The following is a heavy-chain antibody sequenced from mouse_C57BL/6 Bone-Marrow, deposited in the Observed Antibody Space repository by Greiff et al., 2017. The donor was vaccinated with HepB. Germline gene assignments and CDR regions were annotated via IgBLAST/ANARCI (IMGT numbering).Heavy chain of an antibody. CDR2: INPSNGGT. J-gene: IGHJ4*01. D-gene: IGHD1-1*01. Sequence: VQLQESGTELVKPGASVKLSCKASGYTFTSYWMHWVKQRPGQGLEWIGNINPSNGGTNYNEKFKSKATLTVDKSSSTAYMQLSSLTSEDSAVYYCARTPYYGSPMDYWGQGTSVTVSS. V-gene: IGHV1-53*01. CDR1: GYTFTSYW. CDR3: ARTPYYGSPMDY.